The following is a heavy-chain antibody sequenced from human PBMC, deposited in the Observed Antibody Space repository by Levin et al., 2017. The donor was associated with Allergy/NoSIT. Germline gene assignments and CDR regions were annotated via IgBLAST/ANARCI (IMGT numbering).Heavy chain of an antibody. CDR1: GFSVGSYS. Sequence: GGSLRLSCAGSGFSVGSYSMNWVRQAPGKGLEWISYISFTGTTVYYADSVKGRFTVSTDSAKNSLVLQMDSLRAEDTAVYYCACYTETSGYYYGINVWGPGTTVTVSS. CDR2: ISFTGTTV. J-gene: IGHJ6*02. V-gene: IGHV3-48*01. CDR3: ACYTETSGYYYGINV. D-gene: IGHD3-16*02.